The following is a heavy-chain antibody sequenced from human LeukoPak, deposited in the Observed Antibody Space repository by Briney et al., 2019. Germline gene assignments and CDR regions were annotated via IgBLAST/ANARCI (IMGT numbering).Heavy chain of an antibody. Sequence: SETLSLTCDVSGGSIRGDYWSWIRQPAGRGLEWIGRVHTSGSTNYNPSLKSRVTLSQDTSKNQFYLRLTSVTAADTAVYYCARDGGANRNFDCWGQGMLVTVSS. J-gene: IGHJ4*02. D-gene: IGHD4/OR15-4a*01. CDR1: GGSIRGDY. CDR3: ARDGGANRNFDC. V-gene: IGHV4-4*07. CDR2: VHTSGST.